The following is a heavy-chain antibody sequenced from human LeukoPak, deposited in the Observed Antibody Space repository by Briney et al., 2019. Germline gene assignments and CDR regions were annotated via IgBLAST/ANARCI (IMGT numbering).Heavy chain of an antibody. CDR1: GGSVSGYY. D-gene: IGHD2-15*01. Sequence: SETLSLTCVVSGGSVSGYYWGWIRQPPGRGLEWIGYVYYSGSTNYNPSFKSRITISVDTPRNQFSLQLSSVTAADTAAYYCARIHRYCSGGACYVLDNWGQGTLVAVSS. CDR2: VYYSGST. CDR3: ARIHRYCSGGACYVLDN. J-gene: IGHJ4*02. V-gene: IGHV4-59*02.